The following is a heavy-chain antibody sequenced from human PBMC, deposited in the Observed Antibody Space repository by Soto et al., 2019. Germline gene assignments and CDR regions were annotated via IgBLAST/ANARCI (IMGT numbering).Heavy chain of an antibody. D-gene: IGHD3-16*01. CDR1: GGSIRIGGYY. V-gene: IGHV4-31*03. CDR3: LRGISTYYDNMHLVEV. J-gene: IGHJ4*02. CDR2: IYYSGTT. Sequence: SETLSLTCTVSGGSIRIGGYYCNCIRQHPGNGLEWIGYIYYSGTTYYNPSLKSRVSTSADTSKNQFSLTLSSVTTAATAVYYCLRGISTYYDNMHLVEVWAQGILVTVS.